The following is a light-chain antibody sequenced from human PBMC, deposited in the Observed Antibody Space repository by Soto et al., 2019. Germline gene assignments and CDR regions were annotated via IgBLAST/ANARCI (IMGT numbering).Light chain of an antibody. CDR2: SNT. CDR1: SSNIGNNY. J-gene: IGLJ1*01. CDR3: AAWDDSLSGYV. Sequence: QSVLSQPPSASGTPGQRVTISCSGSSSNIGNNYVYWYHQLPGTAPKLLIYSNTQRPSGVPDRFSGSKSGTSASLAISGLRSEDEADYYCAAWDDSLSGYVFGTGTQLTVL. V-gene: IGLV1-47*02.